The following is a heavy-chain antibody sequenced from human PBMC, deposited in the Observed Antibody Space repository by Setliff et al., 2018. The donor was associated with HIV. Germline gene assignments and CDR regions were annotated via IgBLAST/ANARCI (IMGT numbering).Heavy chain of an antibody. J-gene: IGHJ4*02. Sequence: SETLSLTCTVSGGSISSGGYYWSWIRQHPGKGLEWIGHIYYTEITYYNPSLRSRLTISLDTSKNQSSLRLDSVTAADTAVYYCARAPRLTRIFTPLYFDYWGQGALVTVSS. CDR3: ARAPRLTRIFTPLYFDY. V-gene: IGHV4-31*03. CDR2: IYYTEIT. CDR1: GGSISSGGYY. D-gene: IGHD3-9*01.